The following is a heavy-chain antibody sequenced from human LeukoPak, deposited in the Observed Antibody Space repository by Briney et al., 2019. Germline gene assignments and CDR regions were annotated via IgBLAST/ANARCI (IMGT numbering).Heavy chain of an antibody. CDR2: IVVGSGNT. V-gene: IGHV1-58*02. CDR3: AADPHYYYYGMDV. J-gene: IGHJ6*02. CDR1: GFTFTSSA. Sequence: GASVKVSCKAPGFTFTSSAMQWVRQARGQRLEWIGWIVVGSGNTNYAQKFQERVTITRDMSTSTAYMELSSLRSEDTAVYYCAADPHYYYYGMDVWGQGTTVTVSS.